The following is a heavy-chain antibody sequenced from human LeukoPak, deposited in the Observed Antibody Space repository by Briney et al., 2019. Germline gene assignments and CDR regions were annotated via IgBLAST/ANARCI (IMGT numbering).Heavy chain of an antibody. CDR3: ARDRTMVTLDAFDI. CDR2: ISAYNGNT. D-gene: IGHD4-23*01. V-gene: IGHV1-18*01. Sequence: ASVKVSCTASGYTFTSYGISWVRQAPGQGLEWMGWISAYNGNTNYAQRLQGRVTMTTDTSTSTAYMELRSLRSDDTAVYYCARDRTMVTLDAFDIWGQGTMVTVSS. CDR1: GYTFTSYG. J-gene: IGHJ3*02.